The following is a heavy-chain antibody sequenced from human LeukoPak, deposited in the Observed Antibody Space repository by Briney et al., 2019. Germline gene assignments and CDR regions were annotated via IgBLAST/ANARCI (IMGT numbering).Heavy chain of an antibody. J-gene: IGHJ1*01. Sequence: GGSLRLSCAASGFTFSSYAMHWVRQAPGKGLEWVAVISYDGSNKYYADSVKGRFTISRDNSKNTLYLQMNSLRAEDTAVYYCARDHRDYGDGYYFQHWGQGTLVTVSS. V-gene: IGHV3-30-3*01. CDR1: GFTFSSYA. CDR3: ARDHRDYGDGYYFQH. CDR2: ISYDGSNK. D-gene: IGHD4-17*01.